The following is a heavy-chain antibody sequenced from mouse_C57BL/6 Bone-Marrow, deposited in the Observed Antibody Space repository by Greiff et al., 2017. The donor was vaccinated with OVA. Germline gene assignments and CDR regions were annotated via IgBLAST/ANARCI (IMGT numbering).Heavy chain of an antibody. CDR3: ARSGSGYTLFAY. D-gene: IGHD3-2*02. Sequence: VQLQQSGAELARPGASVKLSCKASGYTFTSYGISWVKQRTGQGLEWIGEIYPRSGNTYYNEKFKGKATLTADKSSSTAYMELRSLTSEDSAVYFCARSGSGYTLFAYWGQGTLVTVSA. CDR2: IYPRSGNT. CDR1: GYTFTSYG. J-gene: IGHJ3*01. V-gene: IGHV1-81*01.